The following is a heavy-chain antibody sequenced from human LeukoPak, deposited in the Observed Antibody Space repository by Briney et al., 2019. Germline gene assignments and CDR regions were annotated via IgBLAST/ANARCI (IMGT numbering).Heavy chain of an antibody. Sequence: SETLSLTCTVSGGSISSGGYYWSRLRQNPGKGPVWIGYIYYSGSTYYNPSLKSRLTISVDTSKNQFSLNLYSVTAADTAVYYCARGGSYYNWFDPWGQGTLVTVSS. J-gene: IGHJ5*02. CDR2: IYYSGST. CDR3: ARGGSYYNWFDP. V-gene: IGHV4-31*03. D-gene: IGHD1-26*01. CDR1: GGSISSGGYY.